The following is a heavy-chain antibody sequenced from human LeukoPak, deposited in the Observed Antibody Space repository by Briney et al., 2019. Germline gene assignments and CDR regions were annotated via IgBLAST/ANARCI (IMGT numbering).Heavy chain of an antibody. V-gene: IGHV3-30-3*01. CDR2: ISYDGSNK. J-gene: IGHJ6*02. Sequence: GGSLRLSCAASGFTFSSYAMHWVRQAPGKGLEWVAVISYDGSNKYYADSVKGRFTISRDKSKNTLYLQMNSLRAEDTAVYYCARSGYSYGYGLYGMDVWGQGTTVTVSS. CDR1: GFTFSSYA. CDR3: ARSGYSYGYGLYGMDV. D-gene: IGHD5-18*01.